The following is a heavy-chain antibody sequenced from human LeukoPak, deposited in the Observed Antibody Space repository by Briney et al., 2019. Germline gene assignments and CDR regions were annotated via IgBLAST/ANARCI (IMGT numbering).Heavy chain of an antibody. Sequence: GGSLRLSCAASGNYWMHWVRQAPGKGLVWVSHINSDGSWTSYADSVKGRFTISKDNAKNTVYLQMNNLRAEDTAVYYCVSFYEAYWGRGTLATVSS. V-gene: IGHV3-74*01. J-gene: IGHJ4*02. CDR2: INSDGSWT. D-gene: IGHD2/OR15-2a*01. CDR3: VSFYEAY. CDR1: GNYW.